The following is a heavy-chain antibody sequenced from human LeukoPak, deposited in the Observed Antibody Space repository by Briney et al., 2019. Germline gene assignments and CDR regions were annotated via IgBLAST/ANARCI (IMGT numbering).Heavy chain of an antibody. CDR2: ISGNGGTT. V-gene: IGHV3-64*01. J-gene: IGHJ3*02. Sequence: GGSLRLSCAAFGFTFSNNFMHWVRQAPGKGLEYVSAISGNGGTTYYANSVKGRFTISRDNSKNMLYLQMGSLRAGDMAVYYCARVAYCGGDCLDAFDMWGQGTMVTVSS. D-gene: IGHD2-21*02. CDR3: ARVAYCGGDCLDAFDM. CDR1: GFTFSNNF.